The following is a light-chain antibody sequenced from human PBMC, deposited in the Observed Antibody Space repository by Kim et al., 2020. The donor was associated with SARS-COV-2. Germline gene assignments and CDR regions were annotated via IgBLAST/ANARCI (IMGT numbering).Light chain of an antibody. V-gene: IGKV4-1*01. CDR2: WAS. Sequence: RATINCKSSQSVLYSSNNQNYLAWYQQKPGQPPKLLIYWASTREYGVPDRFSGSGSGTDFTLTISSLQAEDVAVYYCLQYYSTPYTFGQGTKLEI. CDR3: LQYYSTPYT. CDR1: QSVLYSSNNQNY. J-gene: IGKJ2*01.